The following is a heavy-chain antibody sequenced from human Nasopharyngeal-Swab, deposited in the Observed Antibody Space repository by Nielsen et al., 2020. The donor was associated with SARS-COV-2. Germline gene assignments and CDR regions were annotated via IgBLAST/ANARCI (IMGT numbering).Heavy chain of an antibody. D-gene: IGHD3-9*01. CDR3: AGGRGGPYDILTGYYAHHYHGMDV. CDR2: INHSGST. Sequence: GSLRLSCAVYGGSFSGYYWSWIRQPPGKGLEWIGEINHSGSTNYNPSPKSRVTISVDTSKNQFSLKLSSVTAADTAVYYCAGGRGGPYDILTGYYAHHYHGMDVWGQGTTVTVSS. J-gene: IGHJ6*02. V-gene: IGHV4-34*01. CDR1: GGSFSGYY.